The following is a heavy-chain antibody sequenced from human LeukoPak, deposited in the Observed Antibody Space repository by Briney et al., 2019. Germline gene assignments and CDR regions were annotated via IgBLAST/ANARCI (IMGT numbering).Heavy chain of an antibody. Sequence: PAETLSLTCTVSGGSISSYYWSRIRQPPGKGLEWIGYIYYSGSTNYNPSLKSGVPISVDSPKIQCSLKLNSVTAAGTAVYYCARDLTGSKAVQAFDIWGEGTMVTLSS. CDR3: ARDLTGSKAVQAFDI. CDR1: GGSISSYY. CDR2: IYYSGST. D-gene: IGHD1-1*01. J-gene: IGHJ3*02. V-gene: IGHV4-59*01.